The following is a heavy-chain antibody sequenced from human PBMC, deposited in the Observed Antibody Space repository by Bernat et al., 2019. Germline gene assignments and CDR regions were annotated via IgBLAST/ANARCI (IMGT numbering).Heavy chain of an antibody. CDR1: GFTFSDYY. V-gene: IGHV3-11*01. D-gene: IGHD1-1*01. Sequence: QVQLVESGGGLVKPGGSLRLSCAASGFTFSDYYMSWIRQAPGKGLEWVSYISSSGSTIYYADSRKARFTISGDNAKNSLYLQMNTLRAEDTAVYYCARPVDYWRRVDVWGHGTTVTVSS. CDR3: ARPVDYWRRVDV. CDR2: ISSSGSTI. J-gene: IGHJ6*02.